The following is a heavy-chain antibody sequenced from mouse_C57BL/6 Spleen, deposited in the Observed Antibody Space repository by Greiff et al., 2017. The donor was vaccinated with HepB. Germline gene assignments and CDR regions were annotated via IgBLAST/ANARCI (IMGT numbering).Heavy chain of an antibody. CDR1: GFTFSDYY. CDR3: AREGDGNYFNAMDY. V-gene: IGHV5-16*01. D-gene: IGHD2-1*01. J-gene: IGHJ4*01. Sequence: EVMLVESEGGLVQPGSSMKLSCTASGFTFSDYYMAWVRQVPEKGLEWVANINYDGSSTYYLDSLKSRFIISRDNAKNILYLQMSSLKSEDTATYYCAREGDGNYFNAMDYWGQGTSVTVSS. CDR2: INYDGSST.